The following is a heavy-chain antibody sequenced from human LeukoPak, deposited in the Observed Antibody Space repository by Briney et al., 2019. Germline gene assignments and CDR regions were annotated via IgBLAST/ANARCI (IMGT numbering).Heavy chain of an antibody. J-gene: IGHJ4*02. CDR2: IRSKVHGGTT. V-gene: IGHV3-49*04. CDR3: TRGTGGNY. Sequence: PGRSLRLSXVAAEFTFGDYAMSWGRQAPGKGLEWVGFIRSKVHGGTTDYAASVKDRFTISRDDSKSIAYLQMNSLKTEDTPVYYCTRGTGGNYWGQGTLVTVSS. D-gene: IGHD1-14*01. CDR1: EFTFGDYA.